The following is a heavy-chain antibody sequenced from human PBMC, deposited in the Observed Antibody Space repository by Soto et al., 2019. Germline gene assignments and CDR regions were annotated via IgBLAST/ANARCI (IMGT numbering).Heavy chain of an antibody. J-gene: IGHJ6*04. CDR3: ASFLFGEVIPFYNPVRAL. CDR2: IYPGDSDT. D-gene: IGHD3-10*02. Sequence: GESLKISCKGSGYSFTGYWIGWVRQMPGKGLEWMGIIYPGDSDTRYSPSFQGQVTISADKSISTAYLQWSSLKASDTAMYYWASFLFGEVIPFYNPVRALGAKGTALTVSS. V-gene: IGHV5-51*01. CDR1: GYSFTGYW.